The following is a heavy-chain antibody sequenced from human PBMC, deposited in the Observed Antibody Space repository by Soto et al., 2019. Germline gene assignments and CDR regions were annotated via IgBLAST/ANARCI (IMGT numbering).Heavy chain of an antibody. CDR3: AKGERGRYYKQGLDV. D-gene: IGHD1-26*01. V-gene: IGHV3-23*01. Sequence: EVLLLESGGGLVQPGGSLRLSCAAFGYIFDSYAMSWVRQAPGKGLGWVSTISGSGGSRYYPDSVKGRFTISRDNSQSTLYLQMNSLRDEDTAVYYCAKGERGRYYKQGLDVWGQGTTVTVSS. CDR1: GYIFDSYA. J-gene: IGHJ6*02. CDR2: ISGSGGSR.